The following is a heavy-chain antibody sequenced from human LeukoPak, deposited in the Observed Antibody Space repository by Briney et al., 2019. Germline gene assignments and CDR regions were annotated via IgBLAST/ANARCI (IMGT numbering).Heavy chain of an antibody. V-gene: IGHV1-18*01. CDR1: GYTFTSYG. Sequence: ASVKVSCKASGYTFTSYGISWVRQAPGQGLEWMGWISAYNGNTNYAQELQGRVTMTTDTSTSTAYMELRSLRSDDTAVYYCARELYDFWSGYPFHDAFDIWGQGTTVTVSS. CDR3: ARELYDFWSGYPFHDAFDI. CDR2: ISAYNGNT. D-gene: IGHD3-3*01. J-gene: IGHJ3*02.